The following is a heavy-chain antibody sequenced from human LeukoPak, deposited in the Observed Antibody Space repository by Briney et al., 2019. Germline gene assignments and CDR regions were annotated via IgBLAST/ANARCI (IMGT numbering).Heavy chain of an antibody. D-gene: IGHD3-10*01. J-gene: IGHJ5*02. V-gene: IGHV4-34*01. CDR3: ARGGLNYYGSGSYRKYNWFDP. CDR1: GGSFSGYY. CDR2: INHSGST. Sequence: SETLSLTCAVYGGSFSGYYWSWIRQPPGKGLKWIGEINHSGSTNYNPSLKSRVTISVDTSKNQFSLKLSSVTAADTAVYYCARGGLNYYGSGSYRKYNWFDPWGQGTLVTVSS.